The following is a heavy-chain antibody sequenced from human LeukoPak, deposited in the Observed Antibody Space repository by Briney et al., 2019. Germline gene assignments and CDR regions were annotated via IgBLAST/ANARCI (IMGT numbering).Heavy chain of an antibody. CDR3: HGNEQQLGRKDYFDY. J-gene: IGHJ4*02. Sequence: TSETLSLTCTVSGGSVSSGSYYWSWIRQPPGKGLEWIGYIYYSGSTNYNPSLKSRVTISVDTSKNQFSLKLSSVTAADTAVYYCHGNEQQLGRKDYFDYWGQGTLVTVSS. CDR1: GGSVSSGSYY. CDR2: IYYSGST. D-gene: IGHD6-13*01. V-gene: IGHV4-61*01.